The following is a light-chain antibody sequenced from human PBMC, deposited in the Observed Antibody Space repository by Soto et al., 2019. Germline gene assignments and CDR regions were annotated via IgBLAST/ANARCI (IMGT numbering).Light chain of an antibody. CDR3: QQYNDYSWT. J-gene: IGKJ1*01. CDR2: KAS. Sequence: SVGDRVSINCRASQSISAWLAWYQQKPGKAPRLLIYKASTLEIGVPSRFSGSGSGTEFTLTISSLQPDDVATYYCQQYNDYSWTFGQGTKVDIK. V-gene: IGKV1-5*03. CDR1: QSISAW.